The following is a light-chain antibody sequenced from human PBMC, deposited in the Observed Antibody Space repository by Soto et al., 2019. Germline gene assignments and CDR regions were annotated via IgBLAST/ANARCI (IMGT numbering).Light chain of an antibody. CDR3: QQYNSYST. Sequence: IQMTQAPSTLSASVLDRVTITCRASQIISSWLAWYQQKPGKVPKLLIYDASTLECGVPSRFSGSGSGTEFTLTISSLQPDDFATYYCQQYNSYSTFGGGTKVDIK. CDR1: QIISSW. CDR2: DAS. V-gene: IGKV1-5*01. J-gene: IGKJ4*01.